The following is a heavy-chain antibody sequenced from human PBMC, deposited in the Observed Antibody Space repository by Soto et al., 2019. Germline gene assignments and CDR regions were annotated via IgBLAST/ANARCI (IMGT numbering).Heavy chain of an antibody. V-gene: IGHV1-3*05. CDR2: INAGNGNT. J-gene: IGHJ5*02. CDR3: ARSKLVGGGWFDP. D-gene: IGHD6-6*01. Sequence: QVQRVQSGAEEKKPGASVKVSCKASGYTFTSYAMHWVRQAPGQRLEWMGWINAGNGNTKYSQKFQGRVTITRDTSASTAYMELSSLRSEDTAVYYCARSKLVGGGWFDPWGQGTLVTVSS. CDR1: GYTFTSYA.